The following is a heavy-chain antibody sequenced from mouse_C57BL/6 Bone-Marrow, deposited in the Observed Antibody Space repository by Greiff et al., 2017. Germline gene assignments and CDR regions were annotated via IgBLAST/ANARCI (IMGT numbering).Heavy chain of an antibody. CDR1: GFNIKDDY. D-gene: IGHD2-4*01. Sequence: EVQLQPSGAELVRPGASVKLSCTASGFNIKDDYMHWVKQRPEQGLEWIGWIDPENGDTEYASKFQGKATITADTSSNTAYLQLSSLTSEDTAVYYCTTGDYVLYYAMDYWGQGTSVTVSS. V-gene: IGHV14-4*01. CDR2: IDPENGDT. J-gene: IGHJ4*01. CDR3: TTGDYVLYYAMDY.